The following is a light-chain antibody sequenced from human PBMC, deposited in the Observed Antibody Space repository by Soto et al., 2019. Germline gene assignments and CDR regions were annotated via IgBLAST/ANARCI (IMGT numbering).Light chain of an antibody. CDR3: CAHTVTHAI. V-gene: IGLV2-11*01. CDR2: DVT. CDR1: SSDVGSSKY. J-gene: IGLJ2*01. Sequence: QSALTQPRSVSGSPGQSVTISCTGTSSDVGSSKYVSWYQQHPGKAPKLMIFDVTERASGVPDRFSASKSGNTASLTVSGLQADDEADYYCCAHTVTHAIFGGGTKLTVL.